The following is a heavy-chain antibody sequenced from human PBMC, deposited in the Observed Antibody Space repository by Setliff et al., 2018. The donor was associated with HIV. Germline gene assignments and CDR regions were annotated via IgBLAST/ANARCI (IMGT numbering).Heavy chain of an antibody. Sequence: SETLSLTCTVSGGSISGYYWSWIRQPPGKGLEWIAYIYYSGSTNYNPSLKSRVTISVDTSKNQFSLKLTSVTAADTAVYYCARELSGTYFDYWGQGILVTVSS. V-gene: IGHV4-59*12. CDR3: ARELSGTYFDY. CDR2: IYYSGST. D-gene: IGHD1-26*01. CDR1: GGSISGYY. J-gene: IGHJ4*02.